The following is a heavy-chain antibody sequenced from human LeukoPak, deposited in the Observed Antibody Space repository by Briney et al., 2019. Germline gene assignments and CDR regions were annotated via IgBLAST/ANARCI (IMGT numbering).Heavy chain of an antibody. Sequence: GSSVKVSCKASGYTFTSYDINWVRQATGQGLEWMGWMNPNSGNTGCAQKFQGRVTMTRNTSISTAYVELSSLRSEDTAVYYCARGLRRGAAAGRSVNYWGQGTLVTVSS. CDR1: GYTFTSYD. V-gene: IGHV1-8*01. J-gene: IGHJ4*02. CDR3: ARGLRRGAAAGRSVNY. D-gene: IGHD6-13*01. CDR2: MNPNSGNT.